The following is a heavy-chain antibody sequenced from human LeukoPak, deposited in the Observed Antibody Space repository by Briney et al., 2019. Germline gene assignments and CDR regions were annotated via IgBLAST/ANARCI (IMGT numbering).Heavy chain of an antibody. D-gene: IGHD5-18*01. CDR2: ISYDGSNK. Sequence: GGSLRLSCAASGFTFSSYGMHWVRQAPGKGLEWVAVISYDGSNKYYADSVKGRFTISRDNSKNTLYLQMNSLRAEDTAVYYCAKVSGYSYVLGGDYWGQGTLVTVSS. CDR1: GFTFSSYG. CDR3: AKVSGYSYVLGGDY. J-gene: IGHJ4*02. V-gene: IGHV3-30*18.